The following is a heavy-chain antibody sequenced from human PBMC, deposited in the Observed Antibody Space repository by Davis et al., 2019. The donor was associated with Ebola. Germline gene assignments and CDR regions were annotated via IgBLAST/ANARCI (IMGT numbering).Heavy chain of an antibody. CDR2: ISAYNGNT. CDR1: GYNFNSYG. V-gene: IGHV1-18*01. D-gene: IGHD5-18*01. Sequence: AASVKVSCKASGYNFNSYGSYWVRQAPGQGLEWMGWISAYNGNTNYAQKLQGRVTMTTDTSTSTAYMELRSLRSDDTAVYYCARDLGMVKSYYFDYWGQGTLVTVSS. CDR3: ARDLGMVKSYYFDY. J-gene: IGHJ4*02.